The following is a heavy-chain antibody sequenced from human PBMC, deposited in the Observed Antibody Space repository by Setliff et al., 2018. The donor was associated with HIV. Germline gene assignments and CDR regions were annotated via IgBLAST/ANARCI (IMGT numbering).Heavy chain of an antibody. D-gene: IGHD1-26*01. J-gene: IGHJ6*03. CDR2: ISPDNGNR. V-gene: IGHV1-2*02. Sequence: ASVKVSCKSSGYTFTDYFMHWVRQAPGQGLEWMGWISPDNGNRRILRRFQGRVTMTRDTSINTAYMELSGLTSDDTAVYYCARDAKGLGAYMDVWGKGTTVTVSS. CDR3: ARDAKGLGAYMDV. CDR1: GYTFTDYF.